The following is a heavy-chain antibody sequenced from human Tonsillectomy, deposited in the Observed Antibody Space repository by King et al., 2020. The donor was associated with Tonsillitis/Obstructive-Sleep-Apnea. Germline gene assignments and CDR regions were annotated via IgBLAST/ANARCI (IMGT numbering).Heavy chain of an antibody. V-gene: IGHV3-49*04. Sequence: VQLVESGGGLVQPGRSLRLSCTASGFTFGDYAMNWVRQAPGKGLEWVGFIRSKAYGGTTEYAASVKGRFTISRDDSKSIAYLQMNSLKTEDTAVYYCTRVGSGITAVYGIDVWCQGTTVTVSS. CDR2: IRSKAYGGTT. CDR1: GFTFGDYA. CDR3: TRVGSGITAVYGIDV. D-gene: IGHD6-13*01. J-gene: IGHJ6*02.